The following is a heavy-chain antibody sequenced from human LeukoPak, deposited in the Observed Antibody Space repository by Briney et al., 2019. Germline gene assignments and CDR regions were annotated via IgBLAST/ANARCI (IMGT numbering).Heavy chain of an antibody. D-gene: IGHD5-18*01. Sequence: SQTLSLTCTVSGASISSGGYYWSWIRQTPGKGLEWIGYINHSGNTYYNPSLKSRVTLSIDRSKNQFSLKLSSVTAADTAVYYCARQDTAMVVDYWGQGTLVTVSS. J-gene: IGHJ4*02. CDR1: GASISSGGYY. CDR2: INHSGNT. CDR3: ARQDTAMVVDY. V-gene: IGHV4-30-2*01.